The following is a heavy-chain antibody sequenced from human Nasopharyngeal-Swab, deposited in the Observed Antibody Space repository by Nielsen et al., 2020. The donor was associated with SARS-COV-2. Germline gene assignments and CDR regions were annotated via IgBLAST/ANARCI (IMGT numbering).Heavy chain of an antibody. CDR3: ARGWIQLWTSYFDY. Sequence: WIRQPPGKGLEWIGYIYYSGSTNYNPSLKSRVTISVDTSKNQFSLKLSSVTAADTAAYYCARGWIQLWTSYFDYWGQGTLVTVSS. V-gene: IGHV4-59*01. J-gene: IGHJ4*02. D-gene: IGHD5-18*01. CDR2: IYYSGST.